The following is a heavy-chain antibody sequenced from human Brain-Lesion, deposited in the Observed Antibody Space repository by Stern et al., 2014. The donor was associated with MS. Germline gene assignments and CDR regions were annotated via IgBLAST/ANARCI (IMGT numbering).Heavy chain of an antibody. CDR2: FDPEDGET. V-gene: IGHV1-24*01. CDR3: ATLSPGAGGNYYRHFDY. D-gene: IGHD1-26*01. Sequence: DQLVESGAEVKKPGASVKVSCKVSGYTLTELSMHWVRQALRKGLEWMGGFDPEDGETIYAQKFQGRVTMTEDTSTDTAYMELSSLRSEDTAVYYCATLSPGAGGNYYRHFDYWGQGTLVTVSS. J-gene: IGHJ4*02. CDR1: GYTLTELS.